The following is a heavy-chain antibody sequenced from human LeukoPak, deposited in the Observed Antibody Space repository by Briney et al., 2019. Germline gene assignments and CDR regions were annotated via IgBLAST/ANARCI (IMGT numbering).Heavy chain of an antibody. D-gene: IGHD2-21*02. J-gene: IGHJ4*02. CDR3: AKDAASLLTLYYFDY. CDR1: GFTFRTYC. CDR2: IAYDGSNK. Sequence: GGSLRLSCAASGFTFRTYCMHWVRQAPAKGLEWVTVIAYDGSNKYYADSVKGRFTISRDNSKNTLSLQMNSLRAEDTAVYYCAKDAASLLTLYYFDYWGQGTLVTVSS. V-gene: IGHV3-30-3*01.